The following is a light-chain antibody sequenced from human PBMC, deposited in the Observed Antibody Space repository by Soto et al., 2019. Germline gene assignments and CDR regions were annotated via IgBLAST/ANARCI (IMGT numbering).Light chain of an antibody. CDR3: QQSYSIMPLT. J-gene: IGKJ4*01. CDR1: QSIDTS. V-gene: IGKV1-39*01. CDR2: GAS. Sequence: DIPMTQSPSSLSASVGDRVTITCRASQSIDTSLNWYQQKPGKAPKLLIYGASSLQSGVPLRFSGSGSGTDFTLTISSLQPEDFATYYCQQSYSIMPLTFGGGTKGEIK.